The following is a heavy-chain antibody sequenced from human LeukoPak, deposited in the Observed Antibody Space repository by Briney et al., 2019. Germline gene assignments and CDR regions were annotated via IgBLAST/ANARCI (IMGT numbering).Heavy chain of an antibody. V-gene: IGHV3-9*01. CDR1: GFTFDDHG. D-gene: IGHD3-22*01. CDR2: LSWNSVSK. CDR3: AKIRGMTVAGPFDS. J-gene: IGHJ4*02. Sequence: GGSLRLSCAGTGFTFDDHGMHWVRQVAGKGLEWVAGLSWNSVSKGYGDSVKGRFTISRDNAKNSLYLQMSSLRPDDTALCFCAKIRGMTVAGPFDSWGQGTLVTVSS.